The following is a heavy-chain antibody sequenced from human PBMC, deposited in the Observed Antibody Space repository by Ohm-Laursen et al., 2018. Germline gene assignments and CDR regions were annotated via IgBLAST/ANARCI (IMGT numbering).Heavy chain of an antibody. CDR1: GFTFSDNY. J-gene: IGHJ4*02. Sequence: GSLRLSCSASGFTFSDNYMSWIRQAPGKGLEWVSYISSSGSTIYYADSVKGRFTISRDNAKNSLYLQMNSLRAEDTAVYYCARALSLYCSSTSCHPGYWGQGTLVTVSS. CDR2: ISSSGSTI. D-gene: IGHD2-2*01. CDR3: ARALSLYCSSTSCHPGY. V-gene: IGHV3-11*01.